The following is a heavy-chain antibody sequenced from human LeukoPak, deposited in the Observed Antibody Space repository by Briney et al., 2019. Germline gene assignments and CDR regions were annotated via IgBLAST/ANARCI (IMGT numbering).Heavy chain of an antibody. CDR2: IWYDGSNK. J-gene: IGHJ6*02. CDR1: GFTFSSYG. CDR3: ARDYYYYGVDV. Sequence: PGRSLRLSCAASGFTFSSYGMHWVRQAPGKGLEWVAVIWYDGSNKYYADSVKGRFTISRDNSKNTLYLQMNSLRAEDTAVYYCARDYYYYGVDVWGQGTTVTVSS. V-gene: IGHV3-33*01.